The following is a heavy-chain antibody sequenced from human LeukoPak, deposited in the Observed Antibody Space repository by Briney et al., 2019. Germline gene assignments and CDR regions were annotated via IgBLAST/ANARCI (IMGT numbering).Heavy chain of an antibody. CDR1: GFPFSSYW. D-gene: IGHD2-2*01. CDR2: IKQDGSKK. J-gene: IGHJ6*02. CDR3: ARGRPPGSTNRGYYYYGMDV. V-gene: IGHV3-7*01. Sequence: GGSLRLSCVASGFPFSSYWMTWVRQAPGKGLEWVANIKQDGSKKSYVDSVKGRFTISRDNAKNTLYLQMNSLRAEDTAVYYCARGRPPGSTNRGYYYYGMDVWGQGTTVTVSS.